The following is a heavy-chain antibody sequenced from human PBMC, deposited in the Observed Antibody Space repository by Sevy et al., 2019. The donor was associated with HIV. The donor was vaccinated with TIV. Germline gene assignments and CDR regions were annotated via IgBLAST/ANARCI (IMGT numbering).Heavy chain of an antibody. CDR2: ISWNSASI. J-gene: IGHJ4*02. CDR3: AKGGQYYYHSGIEF. D-gene: IGHD3-10*01. V-gene: IGHV3-9*01. CDR1: GFTFGNYA. Sequence: GGSLRLSCAASGFTFGNYAMDWVRQAPGKGLEWVSGISWNSASIGYADSVKGRFIISRDNAENSLYLQMNSLRPEDTALYYCAKGGQYYYHSGIEFWGQGTLVTVSS.